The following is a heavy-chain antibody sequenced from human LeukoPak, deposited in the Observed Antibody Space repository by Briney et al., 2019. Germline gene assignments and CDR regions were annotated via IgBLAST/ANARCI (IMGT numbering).Heavy chain of an antibody. J-gene: IGHJ4*02. CDR3: ARQYCSGGSCYSDY. D-gene: IGHD2-15*01. CDR2: IYPGDSDT. CDR1: GYSFISYW. V-gene: IGHV5-51*01. Sequence: NAGESLKISCKGSGYSFISYWIGWVRQMPGKGLEWMGIIYPGDSDTRYSPSFQGQVTISADKSISTAYLQWSSLKASDTAMYYCARQYCSGGSCYSDYWGQGTLVTVSS.